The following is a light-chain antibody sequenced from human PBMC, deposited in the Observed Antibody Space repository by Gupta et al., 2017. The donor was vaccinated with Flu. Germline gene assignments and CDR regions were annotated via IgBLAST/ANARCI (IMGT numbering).Light chain of an antibody. CDR2: GNS. CDR3: QSYDSSFRV. Sequence: QSVLTQPPSVSGAPGQRVTISCTGSSSNIGSGSDVQWYRQPPETAHILLIYGNSNRPAVVPDRFSGSQSATSASLAIPGCQAEDEAYYYCQSYDSSFRVFGTGTKVTVL. V-gene: IGLV1-40*01. J-gene: IGLJ1*01. CDR1: SSNIGSGSD.